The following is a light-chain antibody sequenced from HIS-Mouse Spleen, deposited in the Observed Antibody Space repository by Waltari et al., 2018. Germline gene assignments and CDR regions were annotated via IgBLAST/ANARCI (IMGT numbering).Light chain of an antibody. CDR2: EDS. V-gene: IGLV3-10*01. CDR3: YSTDSSGNHRV. Sequence: SYELTQPPSVSVSPGQTARITCSGDAFPKKYAYWYQQKSGEAPVLVNYEDSKRTSGIHERFSGSRSGTMGTLTISGAQVVDEADYYCYSTDSSGNHRVFGGGTKLTVL. CDR1: AFPKKY. J-gene: IGLJ2*01.